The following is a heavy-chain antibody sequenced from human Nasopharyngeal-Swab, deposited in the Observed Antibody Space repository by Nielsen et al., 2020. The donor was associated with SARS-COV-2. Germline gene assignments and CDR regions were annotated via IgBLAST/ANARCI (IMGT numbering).Heavy chain of an antibody. CDR2: INHSGST. CDR1: DGSFTGYY. V-gene: IGHV4-34*01. CDR3: ARGPKGGSGSYSPLDY. Sequence: GSLRLSCAVHDGSFTGYYWSWIPQPPGKGLEWIGEINHSGSTNYNPSLKSRVTISVDTSKNQFSLKLSSVTAADTAVYYCARGPKGGSGSYSPLDYWGQGTLVTVSS. D-gene: IGHD3-10*01. J-gene: IGHJ4*02.